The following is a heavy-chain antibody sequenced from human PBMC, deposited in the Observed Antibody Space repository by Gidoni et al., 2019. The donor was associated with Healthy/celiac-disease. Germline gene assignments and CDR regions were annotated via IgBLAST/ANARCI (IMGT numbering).Heavy chain of an antibody. J-gene: IGHJ6*02. Sequence: EVQLVESGGGLVQPGGSLRLSCAASGFTFSSYWMSWVRQAPGKGLEWVANIKQDGSEKYYVDSVKGRFTISRDNAKNSLYLQMNSLRAEDTAVYYCASPSEQQLEVGYYYGMDVWGQGTTVTVSS. CDR2: IKQDGSEK. CDR3: ASPSEQQLEVGYYYGMDV. V-gene: IGHV3-7*03. CDR1: GFTFSSYW. D-gene: IGHD6-13*01.